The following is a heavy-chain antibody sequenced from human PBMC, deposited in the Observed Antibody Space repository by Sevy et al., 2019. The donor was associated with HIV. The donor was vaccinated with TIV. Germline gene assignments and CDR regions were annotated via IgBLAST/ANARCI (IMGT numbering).Heavy chain of an antibody. V-gene: IGHV3-30-3*01. D-gene: IGHD4-17*01. CDR3: ARPRANYVDHYFFYAMDV. CDR2: ISYDGSDK. CDR1: GFAYSNHFA. Sequence: GESLKISCAASGFAYSNHFAMHWVRQAPGKGLEWVALISYDGSDKYYADSVKGRFTISRDNFKNTLYLQMNSLTTEDTAVYYCARPRANYVDHYFFYAMDVWGQGTTVTVSS. J-gene: IGHJ6*02.